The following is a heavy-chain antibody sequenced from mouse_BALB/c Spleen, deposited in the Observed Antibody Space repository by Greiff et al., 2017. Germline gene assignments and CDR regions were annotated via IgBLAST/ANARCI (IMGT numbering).Heavy chain of an antibody. CDR2: IYPGDGDT. J-gene: IGHJ4*01. CDR1: GYTFTSYW. D-gene: IGHD1-2*01. CDR3: ARGGPYITTATPMDY. Sequence: VQLQQSGAELARPGASVKLSCKASGYTFTSYWMQWVKQRPGQGLEWIGAIYPGDGDTRYTQKFKGKATLTADKSSSTAYMQLSSLASEDSAVYYCARGGPYITTATPMDYWGQGTSVTVSS. V-gene: IGHV1-87*01.